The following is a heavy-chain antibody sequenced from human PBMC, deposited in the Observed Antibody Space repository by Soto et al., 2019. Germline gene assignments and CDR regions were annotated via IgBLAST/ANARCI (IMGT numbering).Heavy chain of an antibody. D-gene: IGHD2-15*01. CDR2: IHYSGST. CDR1: GDSISITSYY. CDR3: ASTKDETLYFDY. J-gene: IGHJ4*02. Sequence: SETLSLTCTVSGDSISITSYYWGWVRQPPGKGLEWIGSIHYSGSTHYNPSLQSRVTISGDASKKQFSLKLRSVTATDTAVYYCASTKDETLYFDYWGQGTLVTVSS. V-gene: IGHV4-39*01.